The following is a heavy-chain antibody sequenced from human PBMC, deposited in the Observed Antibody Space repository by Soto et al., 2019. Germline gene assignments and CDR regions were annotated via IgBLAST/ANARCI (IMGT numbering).Heavy chain of an antibody. Sequence: SESLSLTCAVSGGSISSYYWSWIRQPPGKGLEWIGYIYYSGSTNYNPSLKSRVTISVDTSKNQFSLKLSSVTAADTAVYYCASRVSATTSFDYWGQGTLVTSPQ. D-gene: IGHD5-12*01. CDR1: GGSISSYY. V-gene: IGHV4-59*01. CDR3: ASRVSATTSFDY. J-gene: IGHJ4*02. CDR2: IYYSGST.